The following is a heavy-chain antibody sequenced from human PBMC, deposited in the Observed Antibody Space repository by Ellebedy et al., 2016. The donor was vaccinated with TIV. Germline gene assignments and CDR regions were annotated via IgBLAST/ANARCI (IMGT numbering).Heavy chain of an antibody. V-gene: IGHV3-23*01. CDR1: GFTFSTYA. CDR3: ARRNYGDYGY. J-gene: IGHJ4*02. D-gene: IGHD4-17*01. CDR2: ITGSGANI. Sequence: GESLKISCAASGFTFSTYAMNWVRQAPGKGLEWVSAITGSGANIYYADSVKGRFTISRDNSENTLFLQMNSLRAEDTAVYYCARRNYGDYGYWGQGTLVTVSS.